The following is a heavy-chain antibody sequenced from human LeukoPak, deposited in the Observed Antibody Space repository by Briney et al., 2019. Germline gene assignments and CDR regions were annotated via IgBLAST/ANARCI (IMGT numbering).Heavy chain of an antibody. CDR2: ISYDGSNK. CDR3: AKGKEVIVATMGSDY. Sequence: GGSLRLSCAASGFTFSSYGMHWVRQAPGKGLEWVAVISYDGSNKYYADSVKGRFTISRDNSKNTLYLQMNSLRAEDTVVYYCAKGKEVIVATMGSDYWGQGTLVTVSS. D-gene: IGHD5-12*01. CDR1: GFTFSSYG. V-gene: IGHV3-30*18. J-gene: IGHJ4*02.